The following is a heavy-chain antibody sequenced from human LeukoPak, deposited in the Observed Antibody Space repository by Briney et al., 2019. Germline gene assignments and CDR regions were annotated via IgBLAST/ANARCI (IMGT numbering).Heavy chain of an antibody. D-gene: IGHD1-26*01. CDR3: ASPGGLPAPIDS. Sequence: GGSLRLSCAASGFTFSSYSMNWVRQAPGKGLEWVSSISGTSDYIYYADSVKGRFTISRDNGQNSLYLQMNSLRAEDTAVYYCASPGGLPAPIDSWGQGTLVTVSS. CDR1: GFTFSSYS. CDR2: ISGTSDYI. V-gene: IGHV3-21*04. J-gene: IGHJ4*02.